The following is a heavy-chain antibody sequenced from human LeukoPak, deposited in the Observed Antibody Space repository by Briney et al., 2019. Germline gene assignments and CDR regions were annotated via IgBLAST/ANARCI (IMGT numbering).Heavy chain of an antibody. V-gene: IGHV4-4*09. Sequence: SETLSLTCTVSGGSISTNYWSWIRQPPGKGLEWIGYIYTSGSTNYNPSLKSRVTISVDTSKNQFSLNLTSVTAADTAVYYCARHSRMSSGSYCDCWGQEALVTVSS. CDR2: IYTSGST. CDR3: ARHSRMSSGSYCDC. J-gene: IGHJ4*02. D-gene: IGHD1-26*01. CDR1: GGSISTNY.